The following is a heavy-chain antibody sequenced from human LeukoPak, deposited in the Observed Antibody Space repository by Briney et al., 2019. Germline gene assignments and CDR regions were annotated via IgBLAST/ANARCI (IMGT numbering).Heavy chain of an antibody. CDR1: GGSISSSSYY. D-gene: IGHD6-19*01. Sequence: SETLSLTCTVSGGSISSSSYYWGWIRQPPGKGLEWIGSIYYSGSTYYNPSLKSRVTISVDTSKNQFSLKLSSVTAADTAVYYCARGGSSGWLDAFDIWGQGTMVTVSS. V-gene: IGHV4-39*07. CDR3: ARGGSSGWLDAFDI. J-gene: IGHJ3*02. CDR2: IYYSGST.